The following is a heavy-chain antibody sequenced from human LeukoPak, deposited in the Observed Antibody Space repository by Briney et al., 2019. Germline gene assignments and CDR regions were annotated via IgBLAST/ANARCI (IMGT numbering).Heavy chain of an antibody. V-gene: IGHV4-38-2*02. CDR1: NYSISNSLY. D-gene: IGHD4-17*01. J-gene: IGHJ6*03. CDR2: IYRSGST. Sequence: SETLSLTCSGSNYSISNSLYWGWLRQPPGKGLEWIGSIYRSGSTFYNPSPKSRVTISLDTSKNQFSLKLSSVAAADTAVYFCARGTYGYYMDVWGKGTTVTVSS. CDR3: ARGTYGYYMDV.